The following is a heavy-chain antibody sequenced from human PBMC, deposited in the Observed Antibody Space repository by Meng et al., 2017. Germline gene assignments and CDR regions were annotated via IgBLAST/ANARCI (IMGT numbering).Heavy chain of an antibody. CDR2: IYYSGST. J-gene: IGHJ4*02. V-gene: IGHV4-39*07. CDR3: ARDLSTAATYYFDY. CDR1: GGSISSSSYY. D-gene: IGHD2-15*01. Sequence: GSLRLSCTVSGGSISSSSYYWGWIRQPPGKGLEWIGSIYYSGSTYYNPSLKSRVTISVDTSKNQFSLKLSSVTAADTAVYYCARDLSTAATYYFDYWGQGTQVTVSS.